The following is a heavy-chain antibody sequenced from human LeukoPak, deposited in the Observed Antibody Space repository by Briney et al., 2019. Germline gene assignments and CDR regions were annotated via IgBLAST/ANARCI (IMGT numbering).Heavy chain of an antibody. J-gene: IGHJ4*02. CDR3: ARGYSSSWTHFDY. V-gene: IGHV4-59*01. Sequence: SETLSLTCTVSGGSISSYYWSWIRQPPGKGLGWIGYIYYSGSTNYNPSLKSRVTISVDTSKNQFSLKLSSVTAADTAVYYCARGYSSSWTHFDYWGQGTLVTVSS. D-gene: IGHD6-13*01. CDR2: IYYSGST. CDR1: GGSISSYY.